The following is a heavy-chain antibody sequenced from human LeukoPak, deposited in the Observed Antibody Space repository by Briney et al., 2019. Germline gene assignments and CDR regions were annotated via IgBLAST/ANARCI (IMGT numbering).Heavy chain of an antibody. Sequence: GGSLRLSCAASGFTFSSYAMSWVRQAPGEGLEWVSAISGSGGSTYYADSVKGRFTISRDNSKNTLYLQMNSLRAEDTAVYYCAKGYSSSFWFDPWGQGTLVTVSS. J-gene: IGHJ5*02. V-gene: IGHV3-23*01. CDR3: AKGYSSSFWFDP. CDR2: ISGSGGST. CDR1: GFTFSSYA. D-gene: IGHD6-6*01.